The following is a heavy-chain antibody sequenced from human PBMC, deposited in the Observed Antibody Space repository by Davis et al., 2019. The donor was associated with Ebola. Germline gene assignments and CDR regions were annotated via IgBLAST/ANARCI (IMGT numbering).Heavy chain of an antibody. Sequence: GGSLRLSCAASGFAVSSNYMSWVRQAPGTGLEWVAVISYDGSKKSYADSVKGRFTISRDNSKNSLYLQVNSLRAEDTAVYHCARGGYYDSSGYSHAAFDIWGQGTMVTVSS. J-gene: IGHJ3*02. CDR2: ISYDGSKK. V-gene: IGHV3-30*03. CDR1: GFAVSSNY. D-gene: IGHD3-22*01. CDR3: ARGGYYDSSGYSHAAFDI.